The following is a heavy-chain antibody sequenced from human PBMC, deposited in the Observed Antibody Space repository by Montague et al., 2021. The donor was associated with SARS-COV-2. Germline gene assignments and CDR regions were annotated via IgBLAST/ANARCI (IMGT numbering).Heavy chain of an antibody. D-gene: IGHD1-26*01. CDR1: GFSLSTSGMC. CDR3: ARIWGTTRGDAFDI. Sequence: VKPTQTLTLTCTFSGFSLSTSGMCVSWIRQPPGKALEWPALIDWDDDKYYSTSLKTRLTISKDTSKNQVVLTMTNMDPVGTATYYCARIWGTTRGDAFDIWGQGTMVTVSS. V-gene: IGHV2-70*01. J-gene: IGHJ3*02. CDR2: IDWDDDK.